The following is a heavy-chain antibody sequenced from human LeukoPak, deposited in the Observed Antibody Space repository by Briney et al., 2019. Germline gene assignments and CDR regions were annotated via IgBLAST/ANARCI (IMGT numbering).Heavy chain of an antibody. CDR1: GFIFSNYG. Sequence: GGTLRLSCAASGFIFSNYGMTWVRQAPGKGLEWVSIINYSGTDTYYADSVKGRFTISRDNSKNTLCLQMNSLRAEDTAVYYCAKSRMAQQGHAFDIWGQGTMVTVSS. J-gene: IGHJ3*02. CDR3: AKSRMAQQGHAFDI. V-gene: IGHV3-23*01. CDR2: INYSGTDT. D-gene: IGHD5-24*01.